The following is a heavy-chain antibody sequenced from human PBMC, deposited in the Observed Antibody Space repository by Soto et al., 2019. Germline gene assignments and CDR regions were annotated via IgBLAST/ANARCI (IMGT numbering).Heavy chain of an antibody. CDR1: GGSISSYY. J-gene: IGHJ4*02. Sequence: PSETLSLTCTVSGGSISSYYWSWIRQPPGKGLEWIGYIYYSGSTNYNPSLKSRVTISVDTSKNQFSLKLSSVTAADTAVYYCARSIGRDGYNYRYYFDYWGQGTLVTVSS. V-gene: IGHV4-59*01. D-gene: IGHD5-12*01. CDR3: ARSIGRDGYNYRYYFDY. CDR2: IYYSGST.